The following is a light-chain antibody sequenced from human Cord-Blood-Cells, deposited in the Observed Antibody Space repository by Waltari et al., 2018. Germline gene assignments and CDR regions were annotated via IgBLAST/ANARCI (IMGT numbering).Light chain of an antibody. V-gene: IGLV2-23*01. CDR3: CSYAGSSTYV. Sequence: QPALTQPAPVSGSPGQSLTIPCTGTSSDVGSYNLVSWYQQHPGKAPKLMIYEGSKRPSGVSNRFSGSKSGNTASLTISGLQAEDEADYYCCSYAGSSTYVFGTGTKVTVL. CDR1: SSDVGSYNL. CDR2: EGS. J-gene: IGLJ1*01.